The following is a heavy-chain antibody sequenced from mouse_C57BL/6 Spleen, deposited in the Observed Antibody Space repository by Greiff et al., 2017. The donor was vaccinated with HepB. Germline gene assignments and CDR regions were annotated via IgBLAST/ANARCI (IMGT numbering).Heavy chain of an antibody. CDR3: ASSERGHYAMDY. Sequence: VQLQQSGPELVKPGASVKISCKASGYAFSSSWMNWVKQRPGKGLEWIGRIYPGDGDTNYNGKFKGKATLTADKSSSTAYMQLSSLTSEDSAVYFCASSERGHYAMDYWGQGTSVTVSS. D-gene: IGHD3-2*02. CDR1: GYAFSSSW. J-gene: IGHJ4*01. CDR2: IYPGDGDT. V-gene: IGHV1-82*01.